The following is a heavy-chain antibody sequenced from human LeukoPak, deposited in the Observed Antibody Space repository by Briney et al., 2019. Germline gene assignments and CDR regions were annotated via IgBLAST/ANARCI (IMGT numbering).Heavy chain of an antibody. CDR3: ARDYLLWFGESLFDY. J-gene: IGHJ4*02. V-gene: IGHV4-4*07. D-gene: IGHD3-10*01. CDR2: IYTSGST. Sequence: SETLSLTCTVSGGSISSYYWSWIRQPAGKGLEWIGRIYTSGSTNYNPSLKSRVTVSVDTSKNQFSLKLSSVTAADTAVYYCARDYLLWFGESLFDYWGQGTLVTVSS. CDR1: GGSISSYY.